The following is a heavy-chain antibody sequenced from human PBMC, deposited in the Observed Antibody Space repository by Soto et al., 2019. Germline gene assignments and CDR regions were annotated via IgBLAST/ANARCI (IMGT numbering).Heavy chain of an antibody. D-gene: IGHD3-10*02. J-gene: IGHJ4*02. Sequence: QVQLVQSGAEVKKPGASVKVSCKASFYTFTSYGITWVRQAPGQGLEWMGWISAYNGNTNYAQKLQGRVTMTTDTSTSTAYMELRGLRSDDTAVYYCARDRVMFRCSGSDFDYWGQGTLVTVSS. V-gene: IGHV1-18*01. CDR2: ISAYNGNT. CDR3: ARDRVMFRCSGSDFDY. CDR1: FYTFTSYG.